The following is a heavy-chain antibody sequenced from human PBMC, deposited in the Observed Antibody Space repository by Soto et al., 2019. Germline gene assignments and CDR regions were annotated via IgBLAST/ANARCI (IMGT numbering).Heavy chain of an antibody. CDR3: ARARSSSWHDRGSFDY. CDR1: GYTFTGYY. Sequence: GASVKVSCKASGYTFTGYYMHWVRQAPGQGLEWMGWINHNSGGTNYAQKFQGRVTTTRDTSISTAYMALSRLRSDDTAVYYCARARSSSWHDRGSFDYWGQGTLVTVSS. J-gene: IGHJ4*02. CDR2: INHNSGGT. V-gene: IGHV1-2*02. D-gene: IGHD6-13*01.